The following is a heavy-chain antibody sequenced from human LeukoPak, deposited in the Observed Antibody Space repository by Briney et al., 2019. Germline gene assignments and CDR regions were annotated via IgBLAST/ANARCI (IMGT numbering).Heavy chain of an antibody. V-gene: IGHV1-3*04. J-gene: IGHJ5*02. CDR1: GYTFTNYV. CDR3: AGGFYVWGIPYVWSDP. D-gene: IGHD3-16*01. CDR2: IHTGNGNT. Sequence: ASVKVSCKASGYTFTNYVIHWVRQAPGQRLEWMGWIHTGNGNTEYSQKFQGRVTFTRDTSTSTVYMELSSLRSEDTAVYYCAGGFYVWGIPYVWSDPGGQGTLATVSS.